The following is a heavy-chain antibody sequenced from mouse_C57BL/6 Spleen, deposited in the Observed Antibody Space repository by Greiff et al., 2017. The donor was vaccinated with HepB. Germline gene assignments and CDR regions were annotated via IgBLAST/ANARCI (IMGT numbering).Heavy chain of an antibody. J-gene: IGHJ4*01. V-gene: IGHV14-1*01. Sequence: EVQLQQSGAELVRPGASVKLSCTASGFNIKDYYMHWVKQRPEQGLEWIGRIDPEDGDTEYAPKFQGKATMTADTSSNTAYLQLSSLTSEDTAVYYCTPYGNYPYYAMDYWGQGTSVTVSS. CDR3: TPYGNYPYYAMDY. CDR2: IDPEDGDT. D-gene: IGHD2-1*01. CDR1: GFNIKDYY.